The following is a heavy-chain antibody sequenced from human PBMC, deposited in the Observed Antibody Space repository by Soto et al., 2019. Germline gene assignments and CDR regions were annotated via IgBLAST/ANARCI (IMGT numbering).Heavy chain of an antibody. V-gene: IGHV4-59*08. D-gene: IGHD3-3*01. CDR2: IYYSGST. CDR1: GGSISSYY. J-gene: IGHJ3*02. CDR3: ARHVRLRFLEWLKRYDAFDI. Sequence: SETLSLTCTVSGGSISSYYWSWIRQPPGKGLEWIGYIYYSGSTNYNPSLKSRVTISVDTSKNQFSLKLSSVTAADTAVYYCARHVRLRFLEWLKRYDAFDIWGQGTMVTVSS.